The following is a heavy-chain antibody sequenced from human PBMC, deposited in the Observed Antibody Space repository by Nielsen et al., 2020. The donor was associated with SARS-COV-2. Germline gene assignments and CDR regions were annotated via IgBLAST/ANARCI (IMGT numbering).Heavy chain of an antibody. D-gene: IGHD6-19*01. CDR2: IYHSGST. V-gene: IGHV4-4*02. J-gene: IGHJ6*03. CDR3: ARTPSSGWPYYYYYMDV. CDR1: GGSISSSNW. Sequence: GSLRLSCAVSGGSISSSNWWSWVRQPPGKGLEWIGEIYHSGSTNYNPSLKSRVTISVDKSKNQFSLKLSSVTAADTAVYYCARTPSSGWPYYYYYMDVWGKGTTVTVSS.